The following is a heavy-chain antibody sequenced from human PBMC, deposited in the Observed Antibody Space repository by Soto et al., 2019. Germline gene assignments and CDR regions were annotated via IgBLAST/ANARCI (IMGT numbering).Heavy chain of an antibody. CDR2: IYYSGST. CDR3: ARHVAPYSSSSDY. CDR1: GGSISSSSYY. V-gene: IGHV4-39*01. J-gene: IGHJ4*02. D-gene: IGHD6-6*01. Sequence: SETLSLTCTVSGGSISSSSYYWGWIRQPPGKGLEWIGSIYYSGSTYYNPSLKSRVTISVATTKNQFSLKLSSVTAADTAVYYCARHVAPYSSSSDYWGQGTLVTVSS.